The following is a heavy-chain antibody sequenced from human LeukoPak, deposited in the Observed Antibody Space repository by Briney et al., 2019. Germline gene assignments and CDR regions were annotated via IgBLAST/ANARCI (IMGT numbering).Heavy chain of an antibody. Sequence: KPSETLSLTCAVYGGSFSGYYWSWIRQPPGKGLEWIGEINHSGSTNYNPSHKSRVTISVDTSKNQFSLKLSSVTAADTAVYYCARVIAVAGGSYYFDYWGQGTLVTVPS. J-gene: IGHJ4*02. CDR2: INHSGST. CDR1: GGSFSGYY. CDR3: ARVIAVAGGSYYFDY. D-gene: IGHD6-19*01. V-gene: IGHV4-34*01.